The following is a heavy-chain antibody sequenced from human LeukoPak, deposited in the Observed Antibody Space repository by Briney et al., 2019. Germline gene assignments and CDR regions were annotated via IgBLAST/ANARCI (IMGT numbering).Heavy chain of an antibody. D-gene: IGHD3-10*01. Sequence: EASVMVSCKASGGTFSSYAISWVRQAPGQGLEWMGGIIPIFGTANYAQKFQGRVTITTDESTSTAYMELSSLRSEDTAVYYCARGSTGNHSPPHFDYWGQGTLVTVSS. CDR2: IIPIFGTA. CDR1: GGTFSSYA. J-gene: IGHJ4*02. CDR3: ARGSTGNHSPPHFDY. V-gene: IGHV1-69*05.